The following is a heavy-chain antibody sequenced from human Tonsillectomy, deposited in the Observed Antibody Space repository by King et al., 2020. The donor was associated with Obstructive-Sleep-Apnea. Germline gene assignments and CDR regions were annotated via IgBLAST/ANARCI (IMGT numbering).Heavy chain of an antibody. CDR3: ARAPSFGRLDY. Sequence: QLVESGGGSVQPGGSLRLSCEASGFSFSHHWMDWVRQAPGKGPEWLAIMNPDGSYTDYAGSVKGRFTISRDNAKNSPYLQINTLRVEDTAVYYCARAPSFGRLDYWGQGTPVTVSS. V-gene: IGHV3-7*01. J-gene: IGHJ4*02. CDR2: MNPDGSYT. CDR1: GFSFSHHW. D-gene: IGHD3-10*01.